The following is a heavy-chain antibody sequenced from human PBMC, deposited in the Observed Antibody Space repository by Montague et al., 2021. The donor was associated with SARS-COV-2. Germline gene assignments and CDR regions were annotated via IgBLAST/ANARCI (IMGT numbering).Heavy chain of an antibody. D-gene: IGHD5-24*01. V-gene: IGHV4-31*03. J-gene: IGHJ4*02. CDR2: IYYSGKT. CDR1: SDSISSGGYY. CDR3: ARGPSRLATQEFYFGY. Sequence: TLSLTCIVSSDSISSGGYYWSWIRQHPGKGLEWIGYIYYSGKTYYNPSLKSRVTMSVDTTKNQFSLTLNSVTAADTAVYYCARGPSRLATQEFYFGYWGQGTLVSVSS.